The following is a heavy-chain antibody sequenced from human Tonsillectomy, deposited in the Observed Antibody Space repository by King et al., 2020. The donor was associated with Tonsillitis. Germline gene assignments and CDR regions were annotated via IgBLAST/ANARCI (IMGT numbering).Heavy chain of an antibody. D-gene: IGHD3-3*01. CDR2: IKSRGSGGTA. Sequence: EQQLVQSGGGLVKPGGSLRLSCAASGFTFSQGWMSWVRQAPGKGLEWVGRIKSRGSGGTADYGTPVKGRFTISRDDSKNTLYLQMNSLKTEDTAVYYCTTDEWTWGQGTLVTVSS. J-gene: IGHJ5*02. CDR3: TTDEWT. V-gene: IGHV3-15*01. CDR1: GFTFSQGW.